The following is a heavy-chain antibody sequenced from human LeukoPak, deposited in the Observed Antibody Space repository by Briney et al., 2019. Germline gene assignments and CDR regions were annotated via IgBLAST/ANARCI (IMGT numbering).Heavy chain of an antibody. CDR3: ARDLWGGSSWYSGSSY. V-gene: IGHV1-18*01. CDR1: GYTFTSDG. CDR2: ISAYNGNT. J-gene: IGHJ4*02. Sequence: ASVKVSCKAAGYTFTSDGIRWGRQVPGQGLEWMGWISAYNGNTNYAQKLQGRVTMTTDTSTSTAYMELRSLRSDDTAVYYCARDLWGGSSWYSGSSYWGQGTLVTVSS. D-gene: IGHD6-13*01.